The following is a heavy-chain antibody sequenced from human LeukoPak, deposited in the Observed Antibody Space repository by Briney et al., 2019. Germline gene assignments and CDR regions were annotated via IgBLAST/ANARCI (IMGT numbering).Heavy chain of an antibody. Sequence: GGSLRLSCAASGFTFSSYAMSWVRQAPGKGLEWVSAISGSGGSTYYADSVKGRFTISRDNSKNTLYLQMNSLRAEDTAVYYCAKDGIVVVPAAPLDYYYMDVWGKGTTVTVSS. CDR3: AKDGIVVVPAAPLDYYYMDV. CDR1: GFTFSSYA. J-gene: IGHJ6*03. V-gene: IGHV3-23*01. CDR2: ISGSGGST. D-gene: IGHD2-2*01.